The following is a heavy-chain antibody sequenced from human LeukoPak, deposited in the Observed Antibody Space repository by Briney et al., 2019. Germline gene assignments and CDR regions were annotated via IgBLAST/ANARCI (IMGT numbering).Heavy chain of an antibody. J-gene: IGHJ6*02. CDR3: ARPLVTLKDYYYGMDV. Sequence: ASVKVSCKASGYTFTSYYMHWVRQAPGQGLEWMGVVNPSGGSTGYAQKFQGRVTMTRDTSTSTVYMDLSSLRSEDTAVYYCARPLVTLKDYYYGMDVWGQGTTVTVSS. CDR2: VNPSGGST. D-gene: IGHD3-9*01. CDR1: GYTFTSYY. V-gene: IGHV1-46*01.